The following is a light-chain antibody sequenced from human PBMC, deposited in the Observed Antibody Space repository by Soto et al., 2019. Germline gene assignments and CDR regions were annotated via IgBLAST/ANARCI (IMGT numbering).Light chain of an antibody. CDR3: QQYGSSPRFT. CDR2: GAS. J-gene: IGKJ3*01. Sequence: EIVLTQSPGTLSLSPGERATLSCRASQSVSSSYLAWYQQKPGQAPRPLIYGASSRATRIPDRFSGSGSGKDFTLTISRLEPEDFAVYYCQQYGSSPRFTFGPGTKVDIK. V-gene: IGKV3-20*01. CDR1: QSVSSSY.